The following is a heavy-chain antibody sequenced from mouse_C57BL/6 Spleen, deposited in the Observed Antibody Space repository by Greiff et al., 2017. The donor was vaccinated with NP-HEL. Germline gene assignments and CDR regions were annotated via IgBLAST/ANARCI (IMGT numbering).Heavy chain of an antibody. J-gene: IGHJ2*01. V-gene: IGHV1-15*01. Sequence: QVQLKQSGAELVRPGASVTLSCKASGYTFTDYEMHWVKQTPVHGLEWIGAIDPETGGTAYNQKFKGKAILTADKSSSTAYMELRSLTSEDSAVYYCTRWGGFDYEGDYWGQGTTLTVSS. D-gene: IGHD2-4*01. CDR1: GYTFTDYE. CDR2: IDPETGGT. CDR3: TRWGGFDYEGDY.